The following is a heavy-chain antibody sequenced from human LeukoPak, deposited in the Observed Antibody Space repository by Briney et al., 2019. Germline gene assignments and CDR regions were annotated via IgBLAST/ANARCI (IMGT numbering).Heavy chain of an antibody. D-gene: IGHD3-22*01. J-gene: IGHJ3*01. CDR1: GFLVNINY. CDR2: INSDGET. Sequence: GVSLRLSCAASGFLVNINYMTWIRQVPGKGLEWVSVINSDGETFYADSVRGRFTISRDTFTLYLQMTSLRVEDTGVYYCARAHIVVIKNGAFGLWGQGTLVTVAS. V-gene: IGHV3-66*01. CDR3: ARAHIVVIKNGAFGL.